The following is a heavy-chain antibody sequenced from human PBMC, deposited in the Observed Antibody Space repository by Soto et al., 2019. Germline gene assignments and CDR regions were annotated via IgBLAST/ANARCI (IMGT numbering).Heavy chain of an antibody. CDR2: IYHSGST. J-gene: IGHJ6*02. V-gene: IGHV4-4*02. D-gene: IGHD3-16*01. Sequence: SETLSLTCAVSGGSIGSSSWWSGVRQPPGKGLEWIGEIYHSGSTNYNPSLKSRVTMSVDKSKNQFSLKLSSVTAADTAVYYCARGFWGSLDVWGQGITVTVSS. CDR1: GGSIGSSSW. CDR3: ARGFWGSLDV.